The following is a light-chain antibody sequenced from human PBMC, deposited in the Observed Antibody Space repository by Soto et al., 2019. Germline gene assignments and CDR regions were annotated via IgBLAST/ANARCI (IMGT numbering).Light chain of an antibody. Sequence: QLVLTQSPSASASLGASVKLTCSLSSGHNNYAIAWHQQQPEKGPRYLMRVDSDGSHIKGDGIPDRFSGSSSGAERYLTISSLQSEDEADYYCQTWGTGIQVFGGGTKLTVL. J-gene: IGLJ3*02. CDR1: SGHNNYA. CDR3: QTWGTGIQV. V-gene: IGLV4-69*01. CDR2: VDSDGSH.